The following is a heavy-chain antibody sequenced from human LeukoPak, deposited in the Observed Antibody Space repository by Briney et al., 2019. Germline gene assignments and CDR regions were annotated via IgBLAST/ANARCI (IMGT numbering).Heavy chain of an antibody. V-gene: IGHV1-69*04. CDR3: ARAGDSSGYYPENLHHFDY. D-gene: IGHD3-22*01. J-gene: IGHJ4*02. Sequence: SVQVSCKASGGTFSSYAISWVRQAPGQGLEWMGRIIPIFGIANYAQKFQGRVTITADKSTSTAYMELSSLRSEDTAVYYCARAGDSSGYYPENLHHFDYWGQGTLVTVSS. CDR2: IIPIFGIA. CDR1: GGTFSSYA.